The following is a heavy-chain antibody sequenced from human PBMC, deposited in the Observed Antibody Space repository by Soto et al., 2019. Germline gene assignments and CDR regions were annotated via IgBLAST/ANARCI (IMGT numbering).Heavy chain of an antibody. CDR2: FDPEDGET. CDR1: GYTLTELS. CDR3: ASSSTANKYYSDY. D-gene: IGHD4-17*01. V-gene: IGHV1-24*01. Sequence: ASVKVSCKVSGYTLTELSMHWVRQAPGKGLEWMGGFDPEDGETIYAQKFQGRVTITADKSTSTAYMELSSLRSEDTAVYYCASSSTANKYYSDYWGQGTLVTVSS. J-gene: IGHJ4*02.